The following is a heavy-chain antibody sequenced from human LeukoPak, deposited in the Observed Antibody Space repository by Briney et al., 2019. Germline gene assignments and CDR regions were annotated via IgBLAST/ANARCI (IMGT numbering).Heavy chain of an antibody. J-gene: IGHJ4*02. D-gene: IGHD3-10*01. CDR3: ARLWFGNTDY. CDR1: GFIVSSNY. CDR2: IYSGGST. Sequence: GALRLSCADSGFIVSSNYVSCVRQAPGEGLEWGSVIYSGGSTYYADSVKGRFTISRDNSKNTLYLQMNSLRAEDTAVYYCARLWFGNTDYWGQGTLVTVSS. V-gene: IGHV3-53*01.